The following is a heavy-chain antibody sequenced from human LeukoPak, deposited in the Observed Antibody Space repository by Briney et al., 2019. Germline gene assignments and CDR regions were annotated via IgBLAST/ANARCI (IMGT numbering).Heavy chain of an antibody. CDR3: AKWAVLLWFGELSSGYYFDY. D-gene: IGHD3-10*01. Sequence: GGSLRLSCAASGFTFSSYAMHWVRQAPGKGLEWVAVKGRFTISRDNSKNTLYLQMNSLRAEDTAVYYCAKWAVLLWFGELSSGYYFDYWGQGALVTVSS. V-gene: IGHV3-30-3*02. CDR1: GFTFSSYA. J-gene: IGHJ4*02.